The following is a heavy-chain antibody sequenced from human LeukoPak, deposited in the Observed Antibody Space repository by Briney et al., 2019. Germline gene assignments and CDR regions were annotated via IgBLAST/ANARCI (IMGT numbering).Heavy chain of an antibody. J-gene: IGHJ6*02. Sequence: GGSLRLSCAASGFTFNTYAMRWIRQAPGKGLEWVSAISGRADDTYYADSVKGRFTISRDNSKNTLFLQMDSLRAEDTAVYFCARAYGMDVWGQGTTVTVSS. V-gene: IGHV3-23*01. CDR1: GFTFNTYA. CDR2: ISGRADDT. CDR3: ARAYGMDV.